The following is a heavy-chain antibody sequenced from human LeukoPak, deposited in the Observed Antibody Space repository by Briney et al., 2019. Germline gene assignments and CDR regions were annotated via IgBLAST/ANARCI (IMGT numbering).Heavy chain of an antibody. CDR3: ARAKVGAPFGGGFDY. J-gene: IGHJ4*02. CDR1: GYTFTSYY. CDR2: INPSGGST. D-gene: IGHD1-26*01. V-gene: IGHV1-46*01. Sequence: GSVKVSCKSSGYTFTSYYLHWVRRAPGQGLEWMGIINPSGGSTSSAQKFQGRVTMTRDTSTSAVYMELSSLRSEDTAIYYCARAKVGAPFGGGFDYWGQGALVTVSS.